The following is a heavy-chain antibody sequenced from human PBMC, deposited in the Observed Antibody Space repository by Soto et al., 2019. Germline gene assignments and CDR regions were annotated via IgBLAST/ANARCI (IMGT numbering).Heavy chain of an antibody. D-gene: IGHD3-10*01. CDR2: MNPNSGNT. CDR3: AREEEYYYGSGSLRYYYGMDV. Sequence: ASVKVSCKASGYTFTSYDINWVRQATGQGLEWMGWMNPNSGNTGYAQKFQGRVTMTRNTSISTAYMELSSLRSEDTDVYYCAREEEYYYGSGSLRYYYGMDVWGPGTTVTVSS. J-gene: IGHJ6*02. V-gene: IGHV1-8*01. CDR1: GYTFTSYD.